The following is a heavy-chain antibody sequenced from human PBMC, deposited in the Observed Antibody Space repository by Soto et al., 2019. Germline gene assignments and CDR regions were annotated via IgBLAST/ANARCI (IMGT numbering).Heavy chain of an antibody. J-gene: IGHJ6*03. CDR2: ISPDSGKT. Sequence: QAYLEQSGAEVKKPGASVKVSCKASGYSLTDNGITWVRQASGQGLEYVGWISPDSGKTDYAQKFQGRVTMTRDTSINTVYMELSSLRSDDTAVYYGARVYGYYYYYMDVWGKGTTVTVSS. CDR1: GYSLTDNG. V-gene: IGHV1-8*01. CDR3: ARVYGYYYYYMDV. D-gene: IGHD2-8*01.